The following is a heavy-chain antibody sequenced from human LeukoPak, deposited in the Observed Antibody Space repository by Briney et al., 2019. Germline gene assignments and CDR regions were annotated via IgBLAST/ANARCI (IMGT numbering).Heavy chain of an antibody. J-gene: IGHJ4*02. V-gene: IGHV3-48*03. CDR3: ARDSITMIVAGASDY. Sequence: SGGSLRLSCAASGFTFSSYEMNWVRQAPGKGLEWVSYISSSGSTIYYADSVKGRFTISRDNAKNSLYLQMNSLRAEDTAVYYCARDSITMIVAGASDYWGQGTLVTVSS. CDR2: ISSSGSTI. D-gene: IGHD3-22*01. CDR1: GFTFSSYE.